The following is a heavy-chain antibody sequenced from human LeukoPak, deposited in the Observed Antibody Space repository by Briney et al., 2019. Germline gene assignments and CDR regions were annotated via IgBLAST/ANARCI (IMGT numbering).Heavy chain of an antibody. V-gene: IGHV4-30-2*01. CDR2: IYHSGST. J-gene: IGHJ4*02. Sequence: SETLSLTCAVSGGPISSGGYSWSWIRQPPGKGLEWIGYIYHSGSTYYNPSLKSRVTISVDRSKNQFSLKLSSVTAADTAVYYCARARVGIGGFDYWGQGTLVTVSS. D-gene: IGHD3-16*01. CDR1: GGPISSGGYS. CDR3: ARARVGIGGFDY.